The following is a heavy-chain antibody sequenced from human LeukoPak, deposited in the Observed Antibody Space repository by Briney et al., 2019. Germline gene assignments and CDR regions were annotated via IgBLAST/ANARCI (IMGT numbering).Heavy chain of an antibody. Sequence: PSETLSLTCAVYGGSFSGYYWSWIRQPPGKGLEWIGEINHSGSTNYNPSLKSRVTISVDTSKNQFSLKLSSVTAADTAVYYCASDNYYDRSGPAWGQGTLVTVSS. CDR3: ASDNYYDRSGPA. CDR1: GGSFSGYY. CDR2: INHSGST. V-gene: IGHV4-34*01. J-gene: IGHJ5*02. D-gene: IGHD3-22*01.